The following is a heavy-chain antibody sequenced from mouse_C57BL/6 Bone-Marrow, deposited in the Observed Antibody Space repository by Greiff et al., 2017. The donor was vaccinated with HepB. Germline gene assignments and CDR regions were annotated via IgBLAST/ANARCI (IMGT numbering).Heavy chain of an antibody. J-gene: IGHJ3*01. CDR3: SRRRGGGFAY. V-gene: IGHV1-82*01. CDR2: IYPGDGDT. CDR1: GYAFSSSW. Sequence: VQLQQSGPELVKPGASVKISCKASGYAFSSSWMNWVKQRPGKGLEWIGRIYPGDGDTNYNGKFKGKATLTADKSSSTAYMQLSSLTSEDSAVFLCSRRRGGGFAYWGQGTLVTVSA.